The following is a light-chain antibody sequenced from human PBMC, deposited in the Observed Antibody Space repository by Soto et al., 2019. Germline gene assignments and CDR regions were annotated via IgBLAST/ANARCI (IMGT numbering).Light chain of an antibody. CDR2: NTN. J-gene: IGLJ2*01. CDR3: ALYMGSGISV. Sequence: QTVVTQEPAFSVSPGGTVTLTCGLTSGSVSTTSYPSWYQQTPGQAPRTLIYNTNTRSSGIPDRFSGSIVGNKAALTITAAQANDESDYYCALYMGSGISVFGGGTKLTVL. V-gene: IGLV8-61*01. CDR1: SGSVSTTSY.